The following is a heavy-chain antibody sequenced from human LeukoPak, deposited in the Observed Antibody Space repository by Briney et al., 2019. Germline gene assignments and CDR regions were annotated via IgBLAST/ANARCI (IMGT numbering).Heavy chain of an antibody. J-gene: IGHJ4*02. D-gene: IGHD3-10*01. CDR2: IKQDGSEK. Sequence: PGGSLKLSCAASGFTFSSYGMSWVRQAPGKGLEWVANIKQDGSEKYYVDSVKGRFTISRDNAKNSLYLQMNSLRAEDTAVYYCARVSYYGSGSYKYWGQGTLVTVSS. V-gene: IGHV3-7*01. CDR1: GFTFSSYG. CDR3: ARVSYYGSGSYKY.